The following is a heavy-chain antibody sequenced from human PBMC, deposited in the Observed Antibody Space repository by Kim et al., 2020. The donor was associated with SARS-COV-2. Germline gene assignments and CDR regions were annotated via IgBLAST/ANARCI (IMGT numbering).Heavy chain of an antibody. CDR3: AKDLKYSSSWRGWYFDL. D-gene: IGHD6-13*01. V-gene: IGHV3-23*01. CDR2: ISGSGGST. J-gene: IGHJ2*01. Sequence: GGSLRLSCAASGFTFSSYAMSWVRQAPGKGLEWVSAISGSGGSTYYADSVKGRFTISRDNSKNTLYLQMNSLRAEDTAVYYCAKDLKYSSSWRGWYFDLWGRRTLVTVSS. CDR1: GFTFSSYA.